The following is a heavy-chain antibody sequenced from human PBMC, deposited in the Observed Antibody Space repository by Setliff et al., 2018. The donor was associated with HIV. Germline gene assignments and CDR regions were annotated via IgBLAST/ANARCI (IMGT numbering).Heavy chain of an antibody. Sequence: PGESLKISCKGSGYRFSSYWIGWVRQMPGKGLEWMGIIYPGDSDTTYSPSFQGQVTISVDKSISTAYLQWSSLKTSDTAMYYCIRQSLAAVTTTRVLDWVAGDWGQGTQVTVSS. D-gene: IGHD3-9*01. CDR2: IYPGDSDT. V-gene: IGHV5-51*01. CDR1: GYRFSSYW. J-gene: IGHJ4*02. CDR3: IRQSLAAVTTTRVLDWVAGD.